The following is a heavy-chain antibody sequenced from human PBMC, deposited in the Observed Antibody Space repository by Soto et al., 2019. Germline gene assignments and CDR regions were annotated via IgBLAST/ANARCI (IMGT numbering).Heavy chain of an antibody. V-gene: IGHV3-33*01. CDR3: ARDVECTSHLNWFDP. CDR2: IWYDGTTK. D-gene: IGHD1-1*01. J-gene: IGHJ5*02. CDR1: GFSLSGYG. Sequence: PGGSLRLSCEVSGFSLSGYGMHWVRQAPGKGLEWVAVIWYDGTTKNYADSVKGRFTISRDSSKNTVYLQMDSLKVEDTAVYYCARDVECTSHLNWFDPWGQGVMVTVPS.